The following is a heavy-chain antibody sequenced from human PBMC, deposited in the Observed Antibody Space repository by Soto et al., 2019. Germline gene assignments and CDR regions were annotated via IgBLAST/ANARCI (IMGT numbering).Heavy chain of an antibody. CDR3: ARAGRYSSGWYDYYYYYYGMDV. V-gene: IGHV6-1*01. D-gene: IGHD6-19*01. CDR2: TYYRSKWYN. CDR1: GDSVSSNSAA. Sequence: PSQTLSLTCAISGDSVSSNSAAWNWIRQSPSRGLEWLGRTYYRSKWYNDYAVSVKSRITINPDTSENQFSLQLNSVTPEDTAVYYCARAGRYSSGWYDYYYYYYGMDVWGQGTTVTVSS. J-gene: IGHJ6*02.